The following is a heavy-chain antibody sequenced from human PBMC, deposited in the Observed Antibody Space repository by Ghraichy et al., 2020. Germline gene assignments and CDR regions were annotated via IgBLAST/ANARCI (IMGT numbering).Heavy chain of an antibody. D-gene: IGHD3-16*01. J-gene: IGHJ5*02. V-gene: IGHV3-21*01. CDR3: ARDGPYGNWFDP. CDR1: GFTFSSYS. CDR2: ISSSSSYI. Sequence: ETLSLTCAASGFTFSSYSMNWVRQAPGKGLEWVSSISSSSSYIYYADSVKGRFTISRDNAKNSLYLQMNSLRAEDTAVYYCARDGPYGNWFDPWGQGTLVTVSS.